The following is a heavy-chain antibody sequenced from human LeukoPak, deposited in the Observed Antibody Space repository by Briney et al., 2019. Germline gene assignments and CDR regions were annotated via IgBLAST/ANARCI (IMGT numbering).Heavy chain of an antibody. CDR3: ARELEPLTAYFDY. Sequence: SVKVSCKASGGTFSSYAISWVRQAPGQGLEWMGGIIPIFGTANYAQRFQGRVTITTDESTSTAYMELSSLRSEDTAVYYCARELEPLTAYFDYWGQGTLITVSS. CDR2: IIPIFGTA. D-gene: IGHD1-1*01. CDR1: GGTFSSYA. V-gene: IGHV1-69*05. J-gene: IGHJ4*02.